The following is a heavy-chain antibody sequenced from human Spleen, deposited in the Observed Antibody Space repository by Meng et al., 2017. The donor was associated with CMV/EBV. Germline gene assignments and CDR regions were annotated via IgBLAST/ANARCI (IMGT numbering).Heavy chain of an antibody. J-gene: IGHJ4*02. CDR1: GFTLSSYW. Sequence: GESLKISCAASGFTLSSYWMHWVRQAPGKGLVWVSRINSDGSSTSNADSVKGRFTISRDNAKNTLYLQINSLRAEDTAVYYCVRGGGYSYGPFDYWGQGTLVTVSS. V-gene: IGHV3-74*01. CDR2: INSDGSST. D-gene: IGHD5-18*01. CDR3: VRGGGYSYGPFDY.